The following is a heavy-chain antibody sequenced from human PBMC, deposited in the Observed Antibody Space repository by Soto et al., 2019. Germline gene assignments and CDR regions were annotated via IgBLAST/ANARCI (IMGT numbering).Heavy chain of an antibody. J-gene: IGHJ3*02. D-gene: IGHD3-22*01. CDR2: IYYIGST. V-gene: IGHV4-59*01. Sequence: SETLSLTCTVSGGSIGNYYWSWIRQRPGKGLEWIGYIYYIGSTSYNPSLKSRVTMSVDTSKIQFSLKLSSVTAADTAVYYCARVETYYYDSSGYGRDAFDIWGQGTMVTVSS. CDR3: ARVETYYYDSSGYGRDAFDI. CDR1: GGSIGNYY.